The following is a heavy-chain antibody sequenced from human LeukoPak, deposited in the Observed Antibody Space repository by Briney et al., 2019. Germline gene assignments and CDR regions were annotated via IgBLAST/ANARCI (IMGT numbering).Heavy chain of an antibody. J-gene: IGHJ4*02. D-gene: IGHD3-16*02. CDR2: ISYDGSNK. V-gene: IGHV3-30-3*01. CDR3: AREERGPYDYVWGSYRPNYFDY. Sequence: GRSLRLSCAASGFTFSSYAMHWVRQAPGKGLEWVAVISYDGSNKYYADSVKGRFTISRDNSKNTLYLQMNSLRAEDTAVYYCAREERGPYDYVWGSYRPNYFDYWGQGTLVTVSS. CDR1: GFTFSSYA.